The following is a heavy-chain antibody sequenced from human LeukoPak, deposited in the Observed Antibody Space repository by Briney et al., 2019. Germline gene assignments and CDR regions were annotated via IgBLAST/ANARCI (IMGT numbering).Heavy chain of an antibody. CDR2: ISGNGGST. CDR3: VKEHCSSTSCFYFDY. D-gene: IGHD2-2*01. Sequence: GGSLRLFCSASGFTFSNFGMHWVRQAPGKGLEYVSAISGNGGSTHYADSVKGRFTISRDNSKNTLYLQMTSLKAEDAAVYYCVKEHCSSTSCFYFDYWGQGTLVTVSS. V-gene: IGHV3-64D*06. J-gene: IGHJ4*02. CDR1: GFTFSNFG.